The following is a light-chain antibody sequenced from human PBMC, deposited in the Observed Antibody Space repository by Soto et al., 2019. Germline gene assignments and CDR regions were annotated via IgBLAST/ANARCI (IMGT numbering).Light chain of an antibody. Sequence: QSVLTQPPSVSGAAVQRVTISCTGSSSNIGAGYDVHWYQQLPGTAPKLLIYGNSNRPSGVPDRFSGSKSGTSASLAITGLQAEDEADYYCQCYDSSLSGHVVFGGGTKLTVL. V-gene: IGLV1-40*01. CDR3: QCYDSSLSGHVV. CDR2: GNS. CDR1: SSNIGAGYD. J-gene: IGLJ2*01.